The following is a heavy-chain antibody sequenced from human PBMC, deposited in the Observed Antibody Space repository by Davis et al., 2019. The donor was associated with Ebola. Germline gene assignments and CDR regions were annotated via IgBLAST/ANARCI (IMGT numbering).Heavy chain of an antibody. Sequence: GESLKISCAASGFTFSDYYMSWIRQAPGKGLEWVSYISSSSSYTNYADSVKGRFTISRDNAKNSLYLQMNSLRAEDTAVYYCARGGSSSSPYFDYWGQGTLVTVSS. D-gene: IGHD6-6*01. CDR3: ARGGSSSSPYFDY. CDR1: GFTFSDYY. J-gene: IGHJ4*02. CDR2: ISSSSSYT. V-gene: IGHV3-11*06.